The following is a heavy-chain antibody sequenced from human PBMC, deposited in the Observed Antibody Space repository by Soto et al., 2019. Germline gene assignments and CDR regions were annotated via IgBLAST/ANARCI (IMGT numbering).Heavy chain of an antibody. J-gene: IGHJ4*02. D-gene: IGHD1-20*01. CDR1: GFTFSSYA. CDR3: AKDHYNWTGTSPIDY. Sequence: EVQLLESGGGLVQPGGSLRLSCAASGFTFSSYAMSWVRQAPGKGLEWVSAISGSGGSTYYADSVKGRFTISRDNSKNTLYLQMSSLRAEDTAVYYCAKDHYNWTGTSPIDYWGQGTLVTVSS. V-gene: IGHV3-23*01. CDR2: ISGSGGST.